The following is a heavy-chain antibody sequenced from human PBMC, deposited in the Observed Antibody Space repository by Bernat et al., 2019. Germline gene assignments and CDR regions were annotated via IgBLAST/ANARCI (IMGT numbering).Heavy chain of an antibody. D-gene: IGHD6-13*01. J-gene: IGHJ2*01. CDR3: ARRPSSSSWYFNWYFDL. CDR1: GYSFTSYW. CDR2: IYPGDSDT. Sequence: EVQLVQSGAEMKKPGESLKISCKGSGYSFTSYWIGWVRQMPGKGLEWMGIIYPGDSDTRYSPSFQGQVTISADKSISTAYLQWSSLKASDTAMYYCARRPSSSSWYFNWYFDLWGRGTLVTVSS. V-gene: IGHV5-51*01.